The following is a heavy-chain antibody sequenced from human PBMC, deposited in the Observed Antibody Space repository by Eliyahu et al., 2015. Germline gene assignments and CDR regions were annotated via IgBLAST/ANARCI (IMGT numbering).Heavy chain of an antibody. J-gene: IGHJ5*02. V-gene: IGHV1-69*06. D-gene: IGHD6-19*01. CDR2: IIPIFGTA. CDR3: ARGSSGWYEIWFDP. CDR1: GGTFSSYA. Sequence: EVKKPGSSVKVSCKASGGTFSSYAISWVRQAPGQGLEWMGGIIPIFGTANYAQKFQGRVTITADKSTSTAYMGLSSLGSEGPALYYRARGSSGWYEIWFDPWGQGTLVTVSS.